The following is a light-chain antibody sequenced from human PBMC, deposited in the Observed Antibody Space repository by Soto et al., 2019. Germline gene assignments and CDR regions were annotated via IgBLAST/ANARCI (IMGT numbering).Light chain of an antibody. Sequence: DIRMTQSPSSFSASTGDRVTITCQASQDISNYLNWYQQKPGKAPKLLIYDASNLETGVPSRFSGSGSGTDFTFTISSLQPEDIATYYCQQYDNLPFTFGQGTRLEN. CDR3: QQYDNLPFT. CDR1: QDISNY. V-gene: IGKV1-33*01. CDR2: DAS. J-gene: IGKJ5*01.